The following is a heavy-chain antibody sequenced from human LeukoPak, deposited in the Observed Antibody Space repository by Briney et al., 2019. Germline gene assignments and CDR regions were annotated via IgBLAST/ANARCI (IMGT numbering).Heavy chain of an antibody. D-gene: IGHD2-15*01. V-gene: IGHV3-23*01. CDR1: GFTFSSYA. CDR3: AKDHVANYYYYGMDV. J-gene: IGHJ6*02. CDR2: ISGSGGST. Sequence: GGSLRLSCAASGFTFSSYAMSWVRQAPGKGLEWVSAISGSGGSTYYADSVKGRFAISRDNSKNTLYLQMNSLRAEDTAVYYCAKDHVANYYYYGMDVWGQGTTVTVSS.